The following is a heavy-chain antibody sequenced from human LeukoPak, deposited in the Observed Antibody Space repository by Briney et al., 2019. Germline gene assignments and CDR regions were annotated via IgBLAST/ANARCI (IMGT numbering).Heavy chain of an antibody. CDR3: AKDSDDSPHFDY. J-gene: IGHJ4*02. V-gene: IGHV3-21*01. CDR1: GFTFSSYS. D-gene: IGHD2-15*01. CDR2: ISSSSSYI. Sequence: GGSLRLSCAASGFTFSSYSMNWVRQAPGKGLEWVSSISSSSSYIYYADSVKGRFTISRDNAKNSLYLQMNSLRAEDTAVYYCAKDSDDSPHFDYWGQGTLVTVSS.